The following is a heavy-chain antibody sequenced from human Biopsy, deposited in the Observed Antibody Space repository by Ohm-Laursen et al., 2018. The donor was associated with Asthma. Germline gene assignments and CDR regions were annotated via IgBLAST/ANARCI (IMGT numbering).Heavy chain of an antibody. CDR1: GFTFSTYA. D-gene: IGHD5-24*01. V-gene: IGHV3-30-3*01. CDR2: IPYDGSNK. J-gene: IGHJ4*02. Sequence: SLRLSCAASGFTFSTYAMHWVRQAPGKGLEWVAVIPYDGSNKYYADSVKGRFTISRDNSKNTLYLQMSSLRGDNTAVYYCARDMNRDGWYFDYWGQGTLVTVSS. CDR3: ARDMNRDGWYFDY.